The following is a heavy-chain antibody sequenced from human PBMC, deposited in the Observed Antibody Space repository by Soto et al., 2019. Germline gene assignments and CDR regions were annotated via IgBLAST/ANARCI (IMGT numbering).Heavy chain of an antibody. D-gene: IGHD4-17*01. CDR1: GASINSYY. CDR3: ARGDDYGGTGQF. Sequence: QVQLQQSGPGLVKPSETLSLTCTVSGASINSYYWSWIRQPPGKGLEWIGYIYYNGNTDYNPSLRSRVTISLDTSKNQFSLRLSSVTAADTAVYYCARGDDYGGTGQFWSQGTLVTVSS. V-gene: IGHV4-59*01. J-gene: IGHJ4*02. CDR2: IYYNGNT.